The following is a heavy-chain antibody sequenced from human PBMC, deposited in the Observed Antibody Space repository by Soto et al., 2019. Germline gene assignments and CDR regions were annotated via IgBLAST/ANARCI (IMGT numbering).Heavy chain of an antibody. V-gene: IGHV5-10-1*01. D-gene: IGHD5-12*01. CDR1: GYSFTSYW. Sequence: GESLKISCKGSGYSFTSYWISWVRQMPGKGLEWMGRIDPSDSYTNYSPSFQGHVTISADKSISTAYLQWSSLKASDTAMYYCARLDSGYDLYYGMDVWGQGTTVNVSS. CDR2: IDPSDSYT. CDR3: ARLDSGYDLYYGMDV. J-gene: IGHJ6*02.